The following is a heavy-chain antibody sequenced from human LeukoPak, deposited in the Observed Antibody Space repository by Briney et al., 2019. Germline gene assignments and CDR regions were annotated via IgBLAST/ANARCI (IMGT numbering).Heavy chain of an antibody. CDR3: AKKGATTGDFDY. CDR2: ISGSGGDT. CDR1: GFTFSNFL. V-gene: IGHV3-23*01. J-gene: IGHJ4*02. D-gene: IGHD1-26*01. Sequence: GGSLRLSCAASGFTFSNFLMTWVRQAPGKGPEWVSAISGSGGDTYYADSGKGRFTISRDNSKNTLYLQMNSLRAEDTAVYYCAKKGATTGDFDYWGQGTLVTVSS.